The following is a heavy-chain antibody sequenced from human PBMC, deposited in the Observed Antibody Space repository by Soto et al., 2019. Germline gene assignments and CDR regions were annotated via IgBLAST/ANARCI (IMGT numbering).Heavy chain of an antibody. Sequence: VASVKVSCKASGGTFSSYAISWVRQAPGQGLEWMGGIIPIFGTANYAQKFQGRVTITADESTSTAYMELSSLRSEDTAVYYCARENRLFPTPFHYYYYVIDVWGQGTTDTGSS. D-gene: IGHD2-15*01. CDR1: GGTFSSYA. CDR2: IIPIFGTA. CDR3: ARENRLFPTPFHYYYYVIDV. J-gene: IGHJ6*02. V-gene: IGHV1-69*13.